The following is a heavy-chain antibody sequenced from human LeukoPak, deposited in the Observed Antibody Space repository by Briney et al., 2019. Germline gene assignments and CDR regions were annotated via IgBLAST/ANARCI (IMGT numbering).Heavy chain of an antibody. CDR2: IYYSGST. CDR3: ARGPIGMTTG. J-gene: IGHJ4*02. V-gene: IGHV4-59*01. CDR1: GGSFSGYY. D-gene: IGHD1-1*01. Sequence: SETLSLTCAVYGGSFSGYYWSWIRQPPGKGLEWIGYIYYSGSTNYNPSLKSRVTISVDTSKNQFSLKLSSVTAADTAVYYCARGPIGMTTGWGQGTLVTVSS.